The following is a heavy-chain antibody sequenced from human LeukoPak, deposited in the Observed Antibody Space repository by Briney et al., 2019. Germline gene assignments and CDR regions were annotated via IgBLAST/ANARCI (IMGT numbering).Heavy chain of an antibody. CDR3: ARVQRVTFPLKYYFDY. CDR1: GYSFTSYD. CDR2: MNPKSGNT. D-gene: IGHD3-10*01. Sequence: ASVKVSCKASGYSFTSYDINWVRQATGQGLEWMGWMNPKSGNTGYAQKFQGRVTMTRSTSIGTAYMELSSLRSEDTAVYYCARVQRVTFPLKYYFDYWGQGTLVTVSS. V-gene: IGHV1-8*01. J-gene: IGHJ4*02.